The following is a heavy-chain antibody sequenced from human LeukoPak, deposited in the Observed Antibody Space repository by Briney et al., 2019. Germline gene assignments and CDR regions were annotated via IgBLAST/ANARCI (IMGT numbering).Heavy chain of an antibody. CDR1: GYTLTELS. CDR2: FDPEDGET. V-gene: IGHV1-24*01. CDR3: ATYDSSGYPYFDY. Sequence: GASVKVSCKVSGYTLTELSMHWLRQAPGKGLEWMGGFDPEDGETIYAQKFQGRVTMTEDTSTDTAYMELSSLRSEDTAVYYCATYDSSGYPYFDYWGQGTLVTVSS. D-gene: IGHD3-22*01. J-gene: IGHJ4*02.